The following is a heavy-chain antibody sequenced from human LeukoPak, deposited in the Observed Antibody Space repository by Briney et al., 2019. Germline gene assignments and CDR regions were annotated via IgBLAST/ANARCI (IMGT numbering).Heavy chain of an antibody. Sequence: GGSLRLSCTASKFTFSNYGMQWVRQAPGKGLEWVAVVSSDGGTKYYADSVKGRFTISRDNSRNTMYLQMDSLRAEDTAVYYCARDPTGDGDYYYYYGMDVWGQGTTVTVSS. CDR3: ARDPTGDGDYYYYYGMDV. CDR1: KFTFSNYG. J-gene: IGHJ6*02. V-gene: IGHV3-30*03. D-gene: IGHD7-27*01. CDR2: VSSDGGTK.